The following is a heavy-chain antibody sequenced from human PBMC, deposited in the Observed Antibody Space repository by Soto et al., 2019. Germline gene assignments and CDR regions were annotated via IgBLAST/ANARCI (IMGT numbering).Heavy chain of an antibody. Sequence: ASVKVSCKASGYTFTGYYMHWVRQAPGQGLEWMGWINPNSGGTNYAQKFQGWVTMTRDTSISTAYMELSRLRSDDTAVYYCAASPSFWQNYYYGAMDVWGQGTTVTVSS. V-gene: IGHV1-2*04. CDR1: GYTFTGYY. CDR3: AASPSFWQNYYYGAMDV. J-gene: IGHJ6*02. CDR2: INPNSGGT.